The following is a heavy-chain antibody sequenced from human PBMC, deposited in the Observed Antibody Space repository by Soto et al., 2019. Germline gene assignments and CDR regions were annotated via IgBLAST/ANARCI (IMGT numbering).Heavy chain of an antibody. V-gene: IGHV3-30*19. D-gene: IGHD1-26*01. CDR3: ARGAIVGVNDVFDV. CDR1: GFTFSNYG. Sequence: GGSLRLSCVGSGFTFSNYGMHWVRQAPGQGLEWVAVISYDGTNQYYADSVKGRFIISRDNSNNTLSLQMHSLKSEDTAVYFCARGAIVGVNDVFDVWGQGTMVTVSS. CDR2: ISYDGTNQ. J-gene: IGHJ3*01.